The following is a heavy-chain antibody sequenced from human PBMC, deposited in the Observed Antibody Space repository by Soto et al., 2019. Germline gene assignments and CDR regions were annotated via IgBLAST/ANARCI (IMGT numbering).Heavy chain of an antibody. Sequence: ASVKVSCKASGYTVTSYGISWVRQAPGQGLEGMGWISAYNGNTNYAQKLQGRVTMTTDTSTSTAYMEPRSLRSPDTAVYYCARDKGIAVADSPRFDPWGQATLVTVSS. J-gene: IGHJ5*02. CDR2: ISAYNGNT. CDR1: GYTVTSYG. D-gene: IGHD6-19*01. V-gene: IGHV1-18*01. CDR3: ARDKGIAVADSPRFDP.